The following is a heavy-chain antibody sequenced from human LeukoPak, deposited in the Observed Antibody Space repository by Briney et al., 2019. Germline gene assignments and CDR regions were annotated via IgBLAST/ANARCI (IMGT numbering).Heavy chain of an antibody. CDR3: ARDLAYFDTSGRKYSWFDP. CDR2: IKQDGSEK. CDR1: GVAFSSSW. J-gene: IGHJ5*02. D-gene: IGHD3-22*01. V-gene: IGHV3-7*01. Sequence: GGSLRLSCAASGVAFSSSWMSWVRQAPGKGLEWVANIKQDGSEKYYVDSVKGRFTIYRDNAKNSLYLQMNSLRAEDTAVYYCARDLAYFDTSGRKYSWFDPWGQGTLVTVSS.